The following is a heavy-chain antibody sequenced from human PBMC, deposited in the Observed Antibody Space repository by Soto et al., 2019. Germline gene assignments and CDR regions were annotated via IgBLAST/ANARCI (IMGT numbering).Heavy chain of an antibody. CDR1: GGSISSSNW. CDR2: IYHSGST. V-gene: IGHV4-4*02. D-gene: IGHD1-26*01. J-gene: IGHJ4*02. Sequence: QVQLQESGPGLVKPSGTLSLTCAVSGGSISSSNWWSWVRQPPGKGLEWIGEIYHSGSTNYNPSLKSRVTRSVDKSKNQFSLKLSSVPAADTAVYYCARVGWQLLHRTRHFDYWGQGTLVTVSS. CDR3: ARVGWQLLHRTRHFDY.